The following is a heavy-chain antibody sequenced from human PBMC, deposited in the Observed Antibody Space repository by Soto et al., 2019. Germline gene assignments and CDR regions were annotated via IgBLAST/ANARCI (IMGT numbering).Heavy chain of an antibody. J-gene: IGHJ5*02. CDR2: ISASGYRT. CDR1: GFIFSNCA. Sequence: VQLLESGGDLVQPGGSLRLSCAASGFIFSNCAMSWVRQAPGKGLEWVASISASGYRTYSADSVKGRFTISRDNTKNTVSLLMNSLRVDDTAMYYFAQYGNSPYTDLWFFDHWGQGTQVNVSS. CDR3: AQYGNSPYTDLWFFDH. D-gene: IGHD2-21*01. V-gene: IGHV3-23*01.